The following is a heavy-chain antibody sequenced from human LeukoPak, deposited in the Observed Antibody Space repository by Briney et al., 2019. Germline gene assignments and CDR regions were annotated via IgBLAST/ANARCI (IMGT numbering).Heavy chain of an antibody. J-gene: IGHJ4*02. V-gene: IGHV3-21*05. CDR3: ARSDRGDYAQFDY. CDR2: LTRTSSAT. Sequence: GGSLRLSYVGSGFRFSSYDMNWVRQAPGRGLEWLSYLTRTSSATWYADSVKGRFTISRDNAKNSLYLQMNSLRAEDTAVYYCARSDRGDYAQFDYWGQGALVTVSS. D-gene: IGHD4-17*01. CDR1: GFRFSSYD.